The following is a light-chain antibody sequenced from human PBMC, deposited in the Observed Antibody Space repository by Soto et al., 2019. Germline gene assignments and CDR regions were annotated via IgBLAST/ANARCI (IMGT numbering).Light chain of an antibody. J-gene: IGKJ3*01. CDR2: GTS. CDR3: QQYDSWPPLFT. V-gene: IGKV3-15*01. CDR1: QSVSSN. Sequence: EIIMTQSPATLSVSPGERATLSCRASQSVSSNLAWYRQRPGQAPRLLLYGTSTRATGIPDRFSGSGSGTEFTLTISSLPSEDFAGYYCQQYDSWPPLFTFGPGTKVDLK.